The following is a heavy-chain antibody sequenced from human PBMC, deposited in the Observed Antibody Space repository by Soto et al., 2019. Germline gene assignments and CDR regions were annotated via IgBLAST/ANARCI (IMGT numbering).Heavy chain of an antibody. CDR2: ISGSGGST. D-gene: IGHD1-7*01. Sequence: WVFMRHPWAAFGFNCRSHAGSWVRQAPGKGLEWVSAISGSGGSTYYADSVKGRFTISRDNSKNTLYLQMNSLRAEDTAVYYCATRTGTKYYFDYWGQGTLVTVSS. CDR3: ATRTGTKYYFDY. J-gene: IGHJ4*02. CDR1: GFNCRSHA. V-gene: IGHV3-23*01.